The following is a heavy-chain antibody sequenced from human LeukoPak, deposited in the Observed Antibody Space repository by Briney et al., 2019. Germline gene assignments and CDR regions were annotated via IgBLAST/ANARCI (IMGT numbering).Heavy chain of an antibody. V-gene: IGHV3-21*01. J-gene: IGHJ4*02. CDR3: ARNSVTDGIAAADYFDY. Sequence: GGSLRLSCAASGITFIKYSMTWVRQAPGKGLEWVSAITGSGAFTDYADSVKGRFTISRDNAKNSLYLQMNSLRAEDTAVYYCARNSVTDGIAAADYFDYWGQGTLVTVSS. D-gene: IGHD6-13*01. CDR2: ITGSGAFT. CDR1: GITFIKYS.